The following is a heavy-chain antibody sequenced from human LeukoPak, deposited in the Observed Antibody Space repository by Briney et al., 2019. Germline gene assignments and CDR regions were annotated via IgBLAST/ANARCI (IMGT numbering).Heavy chain of an antibody. J-gene: IGHJ6*03. CDR3: ARGVVLMVYAPSYYYYYYMDV. CDR2: INHSGST. CDR1: GYSISTGYY. D-gene: IGHD2-8*01. Sequence: PSETLSLTCTVSGYSISTGYYWSWIRQPPGKGLEWIGEINHSGSTNYNPSLKSRVTISVDTSKNQFSLKLSSVTAADTAVYYCARGVVLMVYAPSYYYYYYMDVWGKGTTVTVSS. V-gene: IGHV4-38-2*02.